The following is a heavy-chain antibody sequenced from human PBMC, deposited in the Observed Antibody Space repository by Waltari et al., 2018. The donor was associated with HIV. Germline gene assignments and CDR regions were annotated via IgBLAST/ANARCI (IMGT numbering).Heavy chain of an antibody. CDR1: GGSISTRNYY. D-gene: IGHD2-2*01. J-gene: IGHJ6*02. CDR2: ISYSGSA. CDR3: ARLPVVPPPYYYYYGLDV. V-gene: IGHV4-39*01. Sequence: QLQLQESGPGMVKTSETLSLTCSVSGGSISTRNYYWGWIRQSPREGMAWIGSISYSGSAYSNPSLKSRATISVATSKNKFALKLNSVTAADTAVYYCARLPVVPPPYYYYYGLDVWGQGATVTVSS.